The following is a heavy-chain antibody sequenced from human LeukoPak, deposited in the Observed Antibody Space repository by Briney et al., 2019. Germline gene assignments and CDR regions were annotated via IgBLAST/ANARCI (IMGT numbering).Heavy chain of an antibody. D-gene: IGHD3-22*01. CDR2: IKQGGSEK. V-gene: IGHV3-7*01. Sequence: GGSLRLSCAASGFTFSSYWMSWVRQAPGKGLEWVANIKQGGSEKYYVDSVRGRFIISRDNTKNTVSLQMNSLRAEDTGEYYCARSPSEICGYYPEYFRHWGQGTLVTVSS. CDR3: ARSPSEICGYYPEYFRH. CDR1: GFTFSSYW. J-gene: IGHJ1*01.